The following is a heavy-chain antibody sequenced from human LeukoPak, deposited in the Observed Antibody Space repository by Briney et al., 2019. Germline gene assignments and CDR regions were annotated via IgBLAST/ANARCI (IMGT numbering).Heavy chain of an antibody. CDR1: GFTFSSYA. Sequence: GGSLRLSCAASGFTFSSYAMSWVRQAPGKGLEWVGRIKSKTDGGTTDYAAPVKGRFTISRDDSKNTLYLQMNSLKTEDTAVYYCTRTESGTYKGGFDYWGQGTLVTVSS. CDR2: IKSKTDGGTT. J-gene: IGHJ4*02. V-gene: IGHV3-15*01. CDR3: TRTESGTYKGGFDY. D-gene: IGHD1-26*01.